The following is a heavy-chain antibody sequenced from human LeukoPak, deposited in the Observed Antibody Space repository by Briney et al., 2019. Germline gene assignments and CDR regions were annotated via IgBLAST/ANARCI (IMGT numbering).Heavy chain of an antibody. Sequence: SETLSLTCTVSGGSISSYYWSWIRQPAGKGLEWIGRIYTSGSTNYNPSLKSRVTISVDKSKNQFSLKLSSVTAADTAVYYCARAGYTISYYSLDYWGQGSLVTVSS. CDR2: IYTSGST. V-gene: IGHV4-4*07. D-gene: IGHD1-26*01. CDR3: ARAGYTISYYSLDY. CDR1: GGSISSYY. J-gene: IGHJ4*02.